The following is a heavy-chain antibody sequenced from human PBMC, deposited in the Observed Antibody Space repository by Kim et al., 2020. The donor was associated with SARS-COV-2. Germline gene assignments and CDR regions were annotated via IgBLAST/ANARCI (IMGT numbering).Heavy chain of an antibody. Sequence: VKGRFTISRDNAKNTLYLHMNSLRPEDTTVYYCARASDYDRSGYYGCCHHWGQGALVTVSS. D-gene: IGHD3-22*01. J-gene: IGHJ1*01. CDR3: ARASDYDRSGYYGCCHH. V-gene: IGHV3-74*01.